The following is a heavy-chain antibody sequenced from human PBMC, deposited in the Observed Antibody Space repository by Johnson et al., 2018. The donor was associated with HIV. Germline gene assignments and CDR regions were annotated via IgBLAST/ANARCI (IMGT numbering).Heavy chain of an antibody. Sequence: VQLVVSGGNLVQPGGSLRLSCAASGFTVSSNYMSWVRQAPGQGLEWVSLTYSGRNTYYADSVQGRFTLARDNSKNSLFLQMNSLRVEDTAVYYCARSGGYPNAFDMWGQGTLVTVPA. J-gene: IGHJ3*02. V-gene: IGHV3-66*01. CDR2: TYSGRNT. CDR3: ARSGGYPNAFDM. D-gene: IGHD6-13*01. CDR1: GFTVSSNY.